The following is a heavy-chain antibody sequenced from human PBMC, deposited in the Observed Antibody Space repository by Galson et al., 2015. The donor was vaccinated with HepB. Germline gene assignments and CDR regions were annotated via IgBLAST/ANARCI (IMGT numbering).Heavy chain of an antibody. J-gene: IGHJ4*02. Sequence: SETLSLTCAVYGGSFSGYYWSWIRQPPGKGLEWIGEINHSGSTNYNPSLKSRVTTSVDTSKNQFSLKLSSVTAADTAVYYCAGEGGYSYFYWGQGTLVTVSS. CDR3: AGEGGYSYFY. D-gene: IGHD5-18*01. V-gene: IGHV4-34*01. CDR1: GGSFSGYY. CDR2: INHSGST.